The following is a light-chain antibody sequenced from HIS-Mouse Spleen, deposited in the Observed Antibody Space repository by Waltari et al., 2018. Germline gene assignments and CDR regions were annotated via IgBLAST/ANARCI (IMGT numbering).Light chain of an antibody. CDR2: EDS. V-gene: IGLV3-10*01. Sequence: SYELTQPPSVSVSPGQTARITCPGDALPKTYDYWYQQKSGQAPLLVIYEDSKRPSGIPERFSGSSSGTMATLTISGAQVEDEADYYCYSTDSSGNHRVFGGGTKLTVL. CDR1: ALPKTY. J-gene: IGLJ2*01. CDR3: YSTDSSGNHRV.